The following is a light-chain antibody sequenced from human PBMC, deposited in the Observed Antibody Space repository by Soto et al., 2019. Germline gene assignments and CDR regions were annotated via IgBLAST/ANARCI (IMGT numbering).Light chain of an antibody. J-gene: IGKJ1*01. CDR3: QQTYTAAGT. CDR2: AAS. Sequence: DIQMTQSPSPLSASVGDSVTITCRASQTIKTYLNWYRHKPGKAPELLIYAASPLQSGVASRFRGSGSATYFILTISSLQPDDLATYYCQQTYTAAGTFGQGTKVEIE. V-gene: IGKV1-39*01. CDR1: QTIKTY.